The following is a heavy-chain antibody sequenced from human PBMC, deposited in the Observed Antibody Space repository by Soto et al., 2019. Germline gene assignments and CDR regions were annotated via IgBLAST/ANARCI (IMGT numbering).Heavy chain of an antibody. CDR3: AREGHWNHAPVGAFDI. CDR1: GYTFTRYG. V-gene: IGHV1-18*01. Sequence: ASVKVSCKASGYTFTRYGISWVRQAPGQGLEWMGWISGYNGDANYAQSFQGRVSMTIDTSISTAYMELSRLRSDDTAVYYCAREGHWNHAPVGAFDIWGQGTMVTVSS. CDR2: ISGYNGDA. D-gene: IGHD1-1*01. J-gene: IGHJ3*02.